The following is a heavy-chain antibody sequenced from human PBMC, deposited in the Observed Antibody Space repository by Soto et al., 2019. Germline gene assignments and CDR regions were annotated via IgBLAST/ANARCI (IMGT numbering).Heavy chain of an antibody. J-gene: IGHJ3*02. D-gene: IGHD3-22*01. CDR3: ARQYYYENGAHYYGSDGLDI. CDR1: GYSFTKYL. CDR2: IYPGVSNI. Sequence: GESLKISCKGSGYSFTKYLIGWVRQMPGKGLEWIGTIYPGVSNIRYSPSSQGQVTISADKSITTAYLQWSSLRASDTAMYYCARQYYYENGAHYYGSDGLDIWGQGTMVTVSS. V-gene: IGHV5-51*01.